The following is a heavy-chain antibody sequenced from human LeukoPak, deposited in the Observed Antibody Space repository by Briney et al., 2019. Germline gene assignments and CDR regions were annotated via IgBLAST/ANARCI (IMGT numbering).Heavy chain of an antibody. J-gene: IGHJ4*02. D-gene: IGHD6-19*01. CDR1: GYTFTSYD. Sequence: ASVKVSCKASGYTFTSYDINWVRQATGQGLEWMGWMNPNSGNTGYAQKFQGRVTMTRNTSISTAYMELSSLRSEDTAVYYCARGRGITSGWYPYEGGYWGQGTLVTVSS. CDR3: ARGRGITSGWYPYEGGY. V-gene: IGHV1-8*01. CDR2: MNPNSGNT.